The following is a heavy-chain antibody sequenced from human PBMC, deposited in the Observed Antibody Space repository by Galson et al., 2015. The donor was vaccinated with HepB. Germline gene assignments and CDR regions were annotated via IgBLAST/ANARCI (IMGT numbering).Heavy chain of an antibody. V-gene: IGHV3-9*01. CDR3: AKDSDYDDLGQLQH. CDR1: GFTFDDYA. Sequence: SLRLSCAASGFTFDDYAMHWVRQAPGKGLEWVSGISWNSGSIGYADSVKGRFTISRDNAKNSQYLQMNSLRAEDTALYYCAKDSDYDDLGQLQHWGQGTLVTVSS. D-gene: IGHD3-10*01. J-gene: IGHJ1*01. CDR2: ISWNSGSI.